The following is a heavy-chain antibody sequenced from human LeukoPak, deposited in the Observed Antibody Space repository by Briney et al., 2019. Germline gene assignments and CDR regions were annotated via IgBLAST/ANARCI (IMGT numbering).Heavy chain of an antibody. CDR3: AKDMIYGSGSYYNPIFGY. CDR2: ISGSGGST. D-gene: IGHD3-10*01. CDR1: GFTFSSYA. Sequence: GSLRLSCAASGFTFSSYAMSWVRQAPGKGLEWVSAISGSGGSTYYADSVKGRFTISRDNSKNTLYLQMNSLRAEDTAVYYCAKDMIYGSGSYYNPIFGYWGQGTLVTVSS. J-gene: IGHJ4*02. V-gene: IGHV3-23*01.